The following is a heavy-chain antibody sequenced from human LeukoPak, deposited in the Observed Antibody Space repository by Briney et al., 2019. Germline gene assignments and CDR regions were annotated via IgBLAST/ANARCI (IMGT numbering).Heavy chain of an antibody. CDR1: GGSFSGYY. Sequence: SETLSLTCAVYGGSFSGYYWSWIRQPPGKGLEWIGEINHSGSTNYNPSLKSRVTISVDTSKNQFSLKLSSVTAADTAVYYCTGSFGELSFFAYWGQGTLVTVSS. J-gene: IGHJ4*02. CDR2: INHSGST. D-gene: IGHD3-10*01. CDR3: TGSFGELSFFAY. V-gene: IGHV4-34*03.